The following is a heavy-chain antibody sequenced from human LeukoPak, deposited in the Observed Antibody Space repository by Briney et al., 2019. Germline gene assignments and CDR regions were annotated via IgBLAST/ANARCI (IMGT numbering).Heavy chain of an antibody. CDR2: IYYSGST. V-gene: IGHV4-59*12. CDR3: ARGYDILAGREDWFDP. CDR1: GGSISSYY. D-gene: IGHD3-9*01. Sequence: SQTLSFTCTVSGGSISSYYWSWIRQPPGKGLEWIGYIYYSGSTNYNPSLKSRVTISVDTSKNQFSLKLSSVTAADTAVYYCARGYDILAGREDWFDPWGQGTLVTVSS. J-gene: IGHJ5*02.